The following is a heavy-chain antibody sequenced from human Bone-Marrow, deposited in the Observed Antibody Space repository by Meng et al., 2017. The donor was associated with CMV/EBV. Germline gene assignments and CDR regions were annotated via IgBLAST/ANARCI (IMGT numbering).Heavy chain of an antibody. CDR1: GGSFSGYS. CDR3: ARSGGRFSPFSV. D-gene: IGHD3-10*01. Sequence: GSLRLSCAVYGGSFSGYSWSWIRQPPGKGLEWIGEIDHSGSASYNPSLKSRIIISVDSSNKQFSLKLSSVTVADTAVFYCARSGGRFSPFSVWGQGTMVTVSS. V-gene: IGHV4-34*01. J-gene: IGHJ3*01. CDR2: IDHSGSA.